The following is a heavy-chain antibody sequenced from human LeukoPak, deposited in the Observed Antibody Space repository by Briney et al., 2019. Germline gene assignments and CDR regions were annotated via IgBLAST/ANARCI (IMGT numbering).Heavy chain of an antibody. J-gene: IGHJ4*02. D-gene: IGHD3-10*01. CDR3: ARSRRYGSGSYVDY. V-gene: IGHV1-2*02. CDR1: GYTFTDYY. CDR2: INLNGGGT. Sequence: ASVKVSCKASGYTFTDYYMHWVRQAPGQGLEWMGWINLNGGGTKLAQKFQGRVTMTRDSSTSTAYMDLNTLTADDTAIYYCARSRRYGSGSYVDYWGQGTLVTVSS.